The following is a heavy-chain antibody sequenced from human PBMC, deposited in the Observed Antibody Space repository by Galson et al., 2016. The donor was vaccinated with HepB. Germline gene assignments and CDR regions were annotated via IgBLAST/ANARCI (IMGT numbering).Heavy chain of an antibody. CDR3: SRVGTSTDCYAGLCTADF. J-gene: IGHJ4*02. CDR1: DFSVSDND. CDR2: TYSDGRT. V-gene: IGHV3-53*01. Sequence: SLRLSCAASDFSVSDNDMSWVRQAPGKGLEWVAVTYSDGRTPYADSVKGRCTNSRDNSKNTVYLQMNSLRVEDTAVYYCSRVGTSTDCYAGLCTADFWSQGTLVTVSS. D-gene: IGHD2-2*01.